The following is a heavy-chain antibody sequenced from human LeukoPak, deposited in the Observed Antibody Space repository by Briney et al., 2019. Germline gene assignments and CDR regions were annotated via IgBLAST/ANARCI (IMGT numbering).Heavy chain of an antibody. V-gene: IGHV1-18*01. D-gene: IGHD6-19*01. Sequence: ASVKVSCKASGYTLTNYGISWMRQAPGQGLEWMGWISAYNGYTNSAQKLQGRLTMTTDTSTSTAYMELRRLRSDDTAVYYCARGSVYAFDIWGQGTMVTVSS. J-gene: IGHJ3*02. CDR2: ISAYNGYT. CDR1: GYTLTNYG. CDR3: ARGSVYAFDI.